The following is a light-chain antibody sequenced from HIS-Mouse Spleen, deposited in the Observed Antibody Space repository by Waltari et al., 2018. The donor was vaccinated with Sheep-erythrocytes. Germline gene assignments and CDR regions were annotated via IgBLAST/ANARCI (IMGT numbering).Light chain of an antibody. J-gene: IGLJ2*01. CDR1: KLGEKY. V-gene: IGLV3-1*01. CDR2: QDS. CDR3: QAWDSSTVV. Sequence: SYELTQPPSVSVSPGQTASITCSGDKLGEKYACWSHQTPGQSPVLVIYQDSKRPSGIPERFSGSNSGNTATLTISGTQAMDEADYYCQAWDSSTVVFGGGTKLTVL.